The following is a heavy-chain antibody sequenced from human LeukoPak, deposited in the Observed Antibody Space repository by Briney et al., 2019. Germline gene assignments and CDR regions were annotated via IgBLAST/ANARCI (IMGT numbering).Heavy chain of an antibody. Sequence: ETSETLSLTCTVSCGSISGYYWSWIRQPAGEGLEWIGRIYSSGSTNYNPSLKSRVSMSVDTSNNQFSLNLSSVTAADTAVYYCARKRKGAYDFDCWGQGTLVTVSS. CDR2: IYSSGST. CDR3: ARKRKGAYDFDC. V-gene: IGHV4-4*07. D-gene: IGHD3-16*01. CDR1: CGSISGYY. J-gene: IGHJ4*02.